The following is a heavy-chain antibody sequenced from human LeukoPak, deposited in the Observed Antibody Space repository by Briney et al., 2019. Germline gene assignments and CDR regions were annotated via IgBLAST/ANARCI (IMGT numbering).Heavy chain of an antibody. CDR3: ARDPITIFGVGRSDY. D-gene: IGHD3-3*01. Sequence: GGSLRLSCAASGFTVSSNYMSWVRQAPGKGLEWVSIIYSGGSTYYADSVKGRFTISRDNSKNTLYLQMNSLRAEDTAVYYCARDPITIFGVGRSDYWGQGTLVTVSS. V-gene: IGHV3-66*01. J-gene: IGHJ4*02. CDR1: GFTVSSNY. CDR2: IYSGGST.